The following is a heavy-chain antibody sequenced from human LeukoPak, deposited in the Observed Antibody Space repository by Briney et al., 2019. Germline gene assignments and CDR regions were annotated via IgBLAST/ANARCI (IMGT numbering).Heavy chain of an antibody. V-gene: IGHV3-30*03. CDR1: GFTFSSYG. CDR2: ISYDGSNK. J-gene: IGHJ4*02. D-gene: IGHD5-18*01. CDR3: ASLRVMTWIQLWL. Sequence: GGSLRLSCAASGFTFSSYGMHWVRQAPGKGLEWVAVISYDGSNKYYADSVKGRFTISRDNSKNTLYLQMNSLRAEDTAVYYCASLRVMTWIQLWLWGQGTLVTVSS.